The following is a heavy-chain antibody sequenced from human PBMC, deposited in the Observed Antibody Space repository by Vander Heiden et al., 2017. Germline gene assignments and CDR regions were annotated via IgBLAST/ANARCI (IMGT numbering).Heavy chain of an antibody. V-gene: IGHV3-9*01. J-gene: IGHJ3*02. CDR2: ISWNSGSI. CDR1: GFTFDDSA. Sequence: EVQLVESGGGLVQPGRSLRPPCAAPGFTFDDSALHWVRQAPGKGLEWVSGISWNSGSIGYADSVKGRFTISRDNAKNSLYLQMNSLRAEDTALYYCAKDMGGWYSGRLDIWGQGTMVTVSS. CDR3: AKDMGGWYSGRLDI. D-gene: IGHD1-26*01.